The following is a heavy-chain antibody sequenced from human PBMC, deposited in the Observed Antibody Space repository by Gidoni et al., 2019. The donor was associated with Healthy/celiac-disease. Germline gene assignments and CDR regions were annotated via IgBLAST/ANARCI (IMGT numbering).Heavy chain of an antibody. CDR2: IYYSGST. V-gene: IGHV4-39*01. J-gene: IGHJ5*02. Sequence: QLQLQESGPGLVKPSETLSLTCTVSGGSLSSSSYYWGWIRQPPGKGLGWIGSIYYSGSTYYNPSLKSRVTISVDTSKNQFSLKLSSVTAADTAVYYCARHNCLGGILTGYYPGEFDPWGQGTLVTVSS. D-gene: IGHD3-9*01. CDR1: GGSLSSSSYY. CDR3: ARHNCLGGILTGYYPGEFDP.